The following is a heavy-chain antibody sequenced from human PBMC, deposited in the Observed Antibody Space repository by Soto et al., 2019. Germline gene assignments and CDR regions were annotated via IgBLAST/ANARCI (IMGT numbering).Heavy chain of an antibody. CDR1: GGSITTNGHY. Sequence: QVQLQESGPELVKPSRTLSLTCSVSGGSITTNGHYWTWIRQHPGQGLEWIAYIYYTGNSYLNPSLTSRLSISVDTSKNQFSLELRSVTAADTAVYYCAREQWGFDSWGQGTLVTVSS. D-gene: IGHD6-19*01. CDR2: IYYTGNS. CDR3: AREQWGFDS. V-gene: IGHV4-31*03. J-gene: IGHJ4*02.